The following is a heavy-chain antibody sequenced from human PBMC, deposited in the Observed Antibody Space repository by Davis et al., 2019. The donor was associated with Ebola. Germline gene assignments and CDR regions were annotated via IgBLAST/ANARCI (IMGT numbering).Heavy chain of an antibody. V-gene: IGHV1-2*04. Sequence: ASVKVSCKASGYTFTGYYMHWVRQAPGQGLEWMGWINPNSGGTNYAQKFQGWVTMTRDTSISTAYMELSSLRSEDTAVYYCAADLGGATLYYFDYWGQGTLVTVSS. CDR1: GYTFTGYY. D-gene: IGHD1-26*01. J-gene: IGHJ4*02. CDR3: AADLGGATLYYFDY. CDR2: INPNSGGT.